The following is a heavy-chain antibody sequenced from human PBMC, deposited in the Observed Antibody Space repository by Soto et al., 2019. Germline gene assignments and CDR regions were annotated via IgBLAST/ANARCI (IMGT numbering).Heavy chain of an antibody. CDR3: AKWNGYGDH. CDR1: GFSFSTYG. V-gene: IGHV3-23*01. D-gene: IGHD1-1*01. CDR2: VSGGSGTT. J-gene: IGHJ4*02. Sequence: EVQLLESGGGLVQPGGSLRLSCAVSGFSFSTYGVTWVRQAPGKGLEWVSGVSGGSGTTHYADSVKGRFTIPGDTSKNTVYLQMNSLRVEDTAVYYCAKWNGYGDHWGQGTLVTVSS.